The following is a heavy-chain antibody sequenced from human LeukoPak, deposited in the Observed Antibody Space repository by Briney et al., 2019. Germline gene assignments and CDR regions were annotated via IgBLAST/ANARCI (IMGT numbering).Heavy chain of an antibody. J-gene: IGHJ4*02. V-gene: IGHV4-4*07. CDR3: ASPSGASTS. D-gene: IGHD2-15*01. CDR2: IYTSGYT. Sequence: SETLSLTCTVSGDSISSNYWSWIRQPAGKGLEWIGRIYTSGYTNYNPSLKSRVAMSLDTSKNQFSLKLSSVTAADTAVYYCASPSGASTSWGQGTLVTVSS. CDR1: GDSISSNY.